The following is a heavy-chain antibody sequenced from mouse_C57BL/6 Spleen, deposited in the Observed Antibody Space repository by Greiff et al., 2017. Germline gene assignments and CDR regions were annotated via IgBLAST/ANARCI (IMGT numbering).Heavy chain of an antibody. CDR1: GYTSTSYW. CDR2: IDPSDSYT. V-gene: IGHV1-50*01. D-gene: IGHD2-3*01. Sequence: QLQQPGAELVKPGASVKLSCKASGYTSTSYWMQWVKQRPGQGLEWIGEIDPSDSYTNYNQKFKGKATLTVDTSSSTAYMQLSSLTSEDSAVYYCARNGDGYSAWFAYWGQGTLVTVSA. CDR3: ARNGDGYSAWFAY. J-gene: IGHJ3*01.